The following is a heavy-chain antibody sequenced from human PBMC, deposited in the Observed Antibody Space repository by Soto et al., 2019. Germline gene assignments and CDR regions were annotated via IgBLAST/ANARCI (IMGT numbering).Heavy chain of an antibody. Sequence: ASVKVSCKASGGTLSSYAISWVRQAPGQGLEWMGGIIPIFGTANYAQKFQGRVTITADKSTSTAYMELSSLRSEDTAVYYCASSLHVLRYFDWLYPGYYYYGMDVWGQGTTVTVSS. J-gene: IGHJ6*02. V-gene: IGHV1-69*06. D-gene: IGHD3-9*01. CDR1: GGTLSSYA. CDR3: ASSLHVLRYFDWLYPGYYYYGMDV. CDR2: IIPIFGTA.